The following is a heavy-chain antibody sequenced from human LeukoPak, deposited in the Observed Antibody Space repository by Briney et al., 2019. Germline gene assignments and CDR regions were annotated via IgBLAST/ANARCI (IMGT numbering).Heavy chain of an antibody. D-gene: IGHD1-26*01. CDR2: ISWNSGSI. V-gene: IGHV3-9*01. J-gene: IGHJ4*02. CDR3: ARGGGATLSDY. Sequence: GRSLRLSCAASGFTFDDYATHWVRQAPGKGLEWVSGISWNSGSIGYADSVKGRFTISRDNSKNTLYLQMNSLRAEDTAVYYCARGGGATLSDYWGQGTLVTVSS. CDR1: GFTFDDYA.